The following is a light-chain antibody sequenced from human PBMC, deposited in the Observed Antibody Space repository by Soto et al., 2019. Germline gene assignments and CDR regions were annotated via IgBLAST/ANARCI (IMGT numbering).Light chain of an antibody. Sequence: QSVLTQPRSVSGSPGQSVTISCTGTSSDVGAYNYVSWYQQHPGKAPKVMIYDVTKRPSGVPDRFSASKSGNTASLTISGLQAEDEADYYCCSYAGRSYVFGTGTRSPS. CDR2: DVT. J-gene: IGLJ1*01. CDR1: SSDVGAYNY. V-gene: IGLV2-11*01. CDR3: CSYAGRSYV.